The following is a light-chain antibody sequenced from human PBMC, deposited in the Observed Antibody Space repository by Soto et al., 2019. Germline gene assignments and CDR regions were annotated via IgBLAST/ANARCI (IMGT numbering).Light chain of an antibody. CDR2: DAF. Sequence: EIVLTQSPATLSLSPGERATLSCRASQSVDSYFACYQQKPGQAPRLHIYDAFSRATAIPARFSGSGSGTDFTLTNSSLEPEDFAVYFCQQRSSWPLTFGGGTMVEIK. CDR1: QSVDSY. J-gene: IGKJ4*01. CDR3: QQRSSWPLT. V-gene: IGKV3-11*01.